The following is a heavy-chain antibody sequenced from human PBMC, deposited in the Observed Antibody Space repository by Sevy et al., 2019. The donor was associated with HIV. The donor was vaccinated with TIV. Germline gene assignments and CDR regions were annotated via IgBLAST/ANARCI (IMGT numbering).Heavy chain of an antibody. V-gene: IGHV3-21*01. CDR2: ISSSSSYI. CDR3: ARVYYYDSSGYYPPFDY. D-gene: IGHD3-22*01. J-gene: IGHJ4*02. Sequence: GGSLRLSCAASGFTFSSYSMNWVRQAPGKGLEWVSSISSSSSYIYYADSVKGRFTISRDNAKNSLSLQMNSLRAEDTAVYYCARVYYYDSSGYYPPFDYWGQGTLVTVSS. CDR1: GFTFSSYS.